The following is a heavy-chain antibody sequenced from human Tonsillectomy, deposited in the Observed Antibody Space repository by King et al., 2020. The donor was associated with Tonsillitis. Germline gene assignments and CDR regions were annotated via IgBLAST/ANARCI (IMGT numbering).Heavy chain of an antibody. J-gene: IGHJ3*02. D-gene: IGHD3-10*01. CDR1: GGTFSNYA. Sequence: QLVQSGAEVKKPGSSVKVSCKASGGTFSNYAISWVRQAPGQGLEWMGRIIPTLGIANYAQKFQGRVTITADKSTTSAYRELSSLRSEDMAVYYCARDLSLYYYGSGSYYNVGDAFDIWGQGTMVTVSS. CDR3: ARDLSLYYYGSGSYYNVGDAFDI. V-gene: IGHV1-69*09. CDR2: IIPTLGIA.